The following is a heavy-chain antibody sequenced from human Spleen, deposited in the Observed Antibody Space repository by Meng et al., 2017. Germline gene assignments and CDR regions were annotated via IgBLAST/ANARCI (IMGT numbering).Heavy chain of an antibody. CDR1: GGIFSNYV. D-gene: IGHD3-22*01. J-gene: IGHJ4*02. V-gene: IGHV1-2*06. CDR3: ARDYDSSGYYSI. Sequence: ASVKVSCKALGGIFSNYVIGWVRQAPGQGLEWMGRINPNSGGTNYAQKFQGRVTMTRDTSISTAHMELSRLRSDDTAVYYCARDYDSSGYYSIWGQGTLVT. CDR2: INPNSGGT.